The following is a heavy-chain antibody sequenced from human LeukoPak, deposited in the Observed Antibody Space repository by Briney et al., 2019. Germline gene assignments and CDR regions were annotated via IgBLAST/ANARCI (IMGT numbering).Heavy chain of an antibody. J-gene: IGHJ6*03. CDR2: GYHTGAT. CDR1: GYSISSGHY. Sequence: PSETLSLTCAVSGYSISSGHYWGWIRQPPGKGLEWIGSGYHTGATYYNPSLESRVIISLDMFKNQISLKVASVTAADTAVYHCVRHSIAGYYYYLDVWGKGTTVTVSS. D-gene: IGHD2/OR15-2a*01. V-gene: IGHV4-38-2*01. CDR3: VRHSIAGYYYYLDV.